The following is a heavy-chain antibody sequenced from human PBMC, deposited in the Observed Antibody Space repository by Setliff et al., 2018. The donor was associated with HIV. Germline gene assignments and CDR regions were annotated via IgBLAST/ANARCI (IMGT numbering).Heavy chain of an antibody. Sequence: PGGSLRLSCAASGFTLSRYGMNWVRQAPGKGLEWVSTISDSDNSTYYADSVMGRFTISRDNSKNTLYLQMNSLRVEDTAVYYCARDYLYYNMYNGSPVYGMDVWGQGTTVTVSS. V-gene: IGHV3-23*01. CDR2: ISDSDNST. CDR1: GFTLSRYG. J-gene: IGHJ6*02. D-gene: IGHD3-10*01. CDR3: ARDYLYYNMYNGSPVYGMDV.